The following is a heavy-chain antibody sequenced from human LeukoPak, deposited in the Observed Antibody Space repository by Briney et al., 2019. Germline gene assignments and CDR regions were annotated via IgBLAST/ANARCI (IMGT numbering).Heavy chain of an antibody. J-gene: IGHJ5*02. V-gene: IGHV4-4*07. D-gene: IGHD3-10*01. CDR3: ARVMVADYYGSGNNWFDP. Sequence: SGPTLVNPSETLSLTCTVSGGSISSYYWSWIRQPAGKGLEWIGRIYTSGSTNYNPSLKSRVTMSVDTSKNQFSLKLSSVTAADTAVYYCARVMVADYYGSGNNWFDPWGQGTLVTVSS. CDR1: GGSISSYY. CDR2: IYTSGST.